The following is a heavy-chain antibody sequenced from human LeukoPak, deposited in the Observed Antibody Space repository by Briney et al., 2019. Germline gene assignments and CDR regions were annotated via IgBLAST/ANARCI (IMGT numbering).Heavy chain of an antibody. CDR3: ARHHFWSGYYTNFDY. CDR1: GGSISSYY. V-gene: IGHV4-59*08. D-gene: IGHD3-3*02. J-gene: IGHJ4*02. Sequence: SETLSLTCTVSGGSISSYYWSWIRPPPGKGLEWIGYIYYSGSTNYNPSLKSRVTISVDTSKNQFSLKLSSVTAADTAVYYCARHHFWSGYYTNFDYWGQGTLVTVSS. CDR2: IYYSGST.